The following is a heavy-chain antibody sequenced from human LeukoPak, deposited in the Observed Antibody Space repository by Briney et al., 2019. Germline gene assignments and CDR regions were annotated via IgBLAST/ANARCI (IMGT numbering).Heavy chain of an antibody. D-gene: IGHD5-24*01. CDR2: ISGSGGSA. CDR3: ARRDLNGYNDGDDH. Sequence: QPGGSLRLSCAASGFTFSSYAMSWVRQAPGKGLEWVSAISGSGGSAYYADSVKGRFTISRDNSKNTLYLQMNSLRAEDTAVYYCARRDLNGYNDGDDHWGQGTLVTVAS. V-gene: IGHV3-23*01. J-gene: IGHJ4*02. CDR1: GFTFSSYA.